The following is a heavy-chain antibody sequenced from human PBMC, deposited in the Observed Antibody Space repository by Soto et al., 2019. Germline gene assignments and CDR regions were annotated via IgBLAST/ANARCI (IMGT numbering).Heavy chain of an antibody. Sequence: SETLSLTCTVSGGSISSYYWSWIRQPPGKGLEWIGYIYYSGSTNYNPSLKSRVTISVDTSKDQFSLKLSSVTAADTAVYYCARPTYYYDSSGPPAYWGQGTLVTVSS. D-gene: IGHD3-22*01. CDR2: IYYSGST. CDR3: ARPTYYYDSSGPPAY. V-gene: IGHV4-59*08. J-gene: IGHJ4*02. CDR1: GGSISSYY.